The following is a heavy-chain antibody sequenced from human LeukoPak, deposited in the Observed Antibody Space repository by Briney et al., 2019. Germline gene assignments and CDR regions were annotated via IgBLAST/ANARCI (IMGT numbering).Heavy chain of an antibody. V-gene: IGHV3-53*01. CDR3: ARVSDAIDI. Sequence: GGSLRLSYVASGFTVSTKYMGWVRQAPGKGLEWVSLIYSGGSTYYAGSVKGRFTISRDNSKNTLNLQMNSLRAEDTAVYYCARVSDAIDIWGQGTMVTVSS. J-gene: IGHJ3*02. CDR1: GFTVSTKY. CDR2: IYSGGST.